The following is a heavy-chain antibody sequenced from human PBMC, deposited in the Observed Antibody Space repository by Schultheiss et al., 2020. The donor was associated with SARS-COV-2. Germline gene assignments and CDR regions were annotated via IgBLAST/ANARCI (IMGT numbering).Heavy chain of an antibody. CDR1: GDSITTYY. CDR2: LHYSGDT. J-gene: IGHJ4*02. CDR3: AGSGYRFGARW. V-gene: IGHV4-59*01. Sequence: SETLSLTCTVSGDSITTYYWSWFRQPPGKGLEWIGYLHYSGDTNSNPSLKSRVITSVHTSKNQFSLELTSVTAADTAVSYCAGSGYRFGARWWGQGTLVTVSS. D-gene: IGHD5-18*01.